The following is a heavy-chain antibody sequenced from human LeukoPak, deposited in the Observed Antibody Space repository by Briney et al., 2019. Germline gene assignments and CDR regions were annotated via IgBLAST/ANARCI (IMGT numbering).Heavy chain of an antibody. CDR2: IYPGDSDT. V-gene: IGHV5-51*01. Sequence: GESLKISCKGSGYSFTSYWIGWVRQMPGKGLEWMGIIYPGDSDTRYSPSFQGQVTISADKSISTAYLQWSSLKASDTAMYYCARVGGYCSGGSCFLGAFDNWGQGTMVTVSS. CDR3: ARVGGYCSGGSCFLGAFDN. CDR1: GYSFTSYW. J-gene: IGHJ3*02. D-gene: IGHD2-15*01.